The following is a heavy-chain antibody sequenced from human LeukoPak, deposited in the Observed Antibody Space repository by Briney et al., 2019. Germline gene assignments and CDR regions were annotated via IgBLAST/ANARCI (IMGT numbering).Heavy chain of an antibody. V-gene: IGHV3-30-3*01. Sequence: GGSLRLSCAASGFTFSSYAMHWVRQAPGKGLEWVAVISYDGSNKYYADSVKGRFTISRDNSKNTLYLQMNSLRAEDTAVYYCARDRQWLVPGWFDPWGQGTLVTVSS. CDR3: ARDRQWLVPGWFDP. CDR1: GFTFSSYA. J-gene: IGHJ5*02. D-gene: IGHD6-19*01. CDR2: ISYDGSNK.